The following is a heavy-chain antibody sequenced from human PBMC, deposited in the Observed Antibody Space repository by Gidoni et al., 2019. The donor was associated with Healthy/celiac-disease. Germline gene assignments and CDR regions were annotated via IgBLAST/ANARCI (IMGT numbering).Heavy chain of an antibody. CDR3: AKEARRTTGTVMDV. CDR1: GFPFSSYG. Sequence: QVQLVESGGGVVQPGGSLRLSCAASGFPFSSYGMHWVRQAPGKGLEWVAFIRYDGSNKYYADSVKGRFTISRDNSKNTLYLQMNSLRAEDTAVYYCAKEARRTTGTVMDVWGKGTTVTVSS. D-gene: IGHD1-1*01. V-gene: IGHV3-30*02. J-gene: IGHJ6*03. CDR2: IRYDGSNK.